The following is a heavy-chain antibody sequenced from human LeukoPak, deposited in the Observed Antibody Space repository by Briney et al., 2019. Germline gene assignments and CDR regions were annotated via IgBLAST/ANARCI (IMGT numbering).Heavy chain of an antibody. D-gene: IGHD6-25*01. CDR2: ISSSGSTI. V-gene: IGHV3-48*03. CDR1: GFTFSSYE. Sequence: GGSLRLSCAASGFTFSSYEMNWVRQAPGKGLEWVSYISSSGSTIYYADSVKGRFTISRDNDKNSLYLQMNSLRAEDTAVYYCARRRLRAFDIWGQGTMVTVSS. J-gene: IGHJ3*02. CDR3: ARRRLRAFDI.